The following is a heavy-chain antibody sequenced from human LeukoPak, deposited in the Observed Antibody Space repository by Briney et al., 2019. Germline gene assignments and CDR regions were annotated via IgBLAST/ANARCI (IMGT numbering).Heavy chain of an antibody. D-gene: IGHD2-21*02. CDR3: ARVLTAFYYYYMDV. Sequence: GGSLRLPCAASGFTFSNYWMSWVRQAPGKGLEWVANIKQDGSEKYYVDSVKGRFTISRDNAKNSLYLQMNSLRAEDTAVYYCARVLTAFYYYYMDVWGKGTTVTVSS. V-gene: IGHV3-7*01. J-gene: IGHJ6*03. CDR1: GFTFSNYW. CDR2: IKQDGSEK.